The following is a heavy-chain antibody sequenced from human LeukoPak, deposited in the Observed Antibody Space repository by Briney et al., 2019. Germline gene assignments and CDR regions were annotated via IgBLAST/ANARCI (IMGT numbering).Heavy chain of an antibody. CDR2: IRSKANNYAT. CDR3: TRHSDCSSDICYSD. Sequence: GGSLRLSCAASGFTFSGSAMHWVRQASGKGLEWVGRIRSKANNYATAYVASVKGRFTVSRDDSKNTAYLQMNSLKIEDTAAYYCTRHSDCSSDICYSDWGPGTLVTVSS. CDR1: GFTFSGSA. V-gene: IGHV3-73*01. J-gene: IGHJ4*02. D-gene: IGHD2-15*01.